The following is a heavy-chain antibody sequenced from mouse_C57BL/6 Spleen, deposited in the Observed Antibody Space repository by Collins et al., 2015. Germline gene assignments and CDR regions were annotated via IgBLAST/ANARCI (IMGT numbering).Heavy chain of an antibody. CDR3: ARRYDPLSYYSMDY. D-gene: IGHD2-3*01. CDR1: GFSLSTSGMG. CDR2: IYWDDDK. J-gene: IGHJ4*01. V-gene: IGHV8-12*01. Sequence: QVTLKESGPGILQSPRPQSDLSFSGFSLSTSGMGVSWIRQPSGKGLEWLAHIYWDDDKRYNPSLKSRLTISKDTSRNQVFLKITSVDTADTATYYCARRYDPLSYYSMDYWGQGTSVTVSS.